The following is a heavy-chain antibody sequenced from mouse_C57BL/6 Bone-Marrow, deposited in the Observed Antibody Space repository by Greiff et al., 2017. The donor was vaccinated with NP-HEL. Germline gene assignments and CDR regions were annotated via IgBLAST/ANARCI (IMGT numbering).Heavy chain of an antibody. J-gene: IGHJ4*01. CDR1: GYTFTSYW. D-gene: IGHD1-1*01. V-gene: IGHV1-7*01. CDR2: INPSSGYT. CDR3: ARVRDYYGSSLYYYAMDY. Sequence: QVQLKESGAELAKPGASVKLSCKASGYTFTSYWMHWVKQRPGQGLEWIGYINPSSGYTKYNQKFKDKATLTADKSSSTAYMQLSSLTYEDSAVYYCARVRDYYGSSLYYYAMDYWGQGTSVTVSS.